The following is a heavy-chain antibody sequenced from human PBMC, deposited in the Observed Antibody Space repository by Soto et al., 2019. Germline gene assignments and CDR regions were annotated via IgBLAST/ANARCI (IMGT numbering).Heavy chain of an antibody. CDR3: ARGDREDILVVVGARPGEYGIDI. CDR2: IAYDGSNA. CDR1: GFTFRNYA. Sequence: QVQLVESGGGVVQPGGSLRLSCAASGFTFRNYAMHWVRQAPGKGLECLAVIAYDGSNAFYRDSVQGRFTISRDNSKNTRYLHMNSLRSEDTGVYYCARGDREDILVVVGARPGEYGIDIWGQGTTVTVSS. J-gene: IGHJ6*02. D-gene: IGHD2-15*01. V-gene: IGHV3-30-3*01.